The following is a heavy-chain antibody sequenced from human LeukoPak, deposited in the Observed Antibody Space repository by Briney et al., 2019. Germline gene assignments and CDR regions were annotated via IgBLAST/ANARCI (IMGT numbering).Heavy chain of an antibody. CDR3: ARDSGSYRGGYYYYYMDV. J-gene: IGHJ6*03. CDR1: GFTFSSYS. Sequence: PGGSLRLSCAASGFTFSSYSMNWVRQAPGKGLVWVSRINSDGINTSYADSVKGRFTISRDNSKNTLYLQMNSLRAEDTAVYYCARDSGSYRGGYYYYYMDVWGKGTTVTISS. V-gene: IGHV3-74*01. D-gene: IGHD1-26*01. CDR2: INSDGINT.